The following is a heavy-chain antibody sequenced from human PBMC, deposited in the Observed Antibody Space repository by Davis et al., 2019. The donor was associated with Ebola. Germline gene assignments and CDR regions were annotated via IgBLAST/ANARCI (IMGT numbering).Heavy chain of an antibody. D-gene: IGHD3-22*01. CDR3: AKDYYDSTGRYFDY. V-gene: IGHV3-23*01. CDR1: GFTFRNHA. J-gene: IGHJ4*02. Sequence: GESLKISCAASGFTFRNHAMSWVRQAPGKGLEWVSGIGGTGGPTFYLDSVKGRFTISRDNSKNALYLQMSSLRAEDTAVYYCAKDYYDSTGRYFDYWGQGTLVTVSS. CDR2: IGGTGGPT.